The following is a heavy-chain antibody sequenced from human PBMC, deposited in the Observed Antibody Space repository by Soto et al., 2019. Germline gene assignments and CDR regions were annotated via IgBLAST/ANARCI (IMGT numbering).Heavy chain of an antibody. CDR1: GGSISSYY. V-gene: IGHV4-59*01. D-gene: IGHD3-3*01. J-gene: IGHJ6*02. CDR2: IYYSGST. CDR3: ARDLWSGYPYYGMDV. Sequence: PSETLSLTCTVSGGSISSYYWSWIRQPPGKGLEWIGYIYYSGSTNYNPSLKSRVTISVDTSKNQFSRKLSSVTAADTAVYYCARDLWSGYPYYGMDVWGQGTTVTVSS.